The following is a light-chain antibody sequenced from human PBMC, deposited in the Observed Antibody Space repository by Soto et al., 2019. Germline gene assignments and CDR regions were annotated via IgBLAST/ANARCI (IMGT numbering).Light chain of an antibody. CDR1: SSDIGGYSF. Sequence: QSALTQPPSVSGSPGQSVTISCSGTSSDIGGYSFVSWYQQHPGNTPKLIIYDVRNRPSGAPDRFSGSKSGNTASLTISGLQAEDEADYYCCSYAGTYSVIFGGGTKLTVL. CDR3: CSYAGTYSVI. J-gene: IGLJ2*01. CDR2: DVR. V-gene: IGLV2-11*01.